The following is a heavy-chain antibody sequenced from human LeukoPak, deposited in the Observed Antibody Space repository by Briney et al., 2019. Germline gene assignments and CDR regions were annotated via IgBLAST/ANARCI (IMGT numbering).Heavy chain of an antibody. Sequence: GGSLRLSCAASGFTFSSYVMSWVRQAPGKGLEWVSGIYGSGTTYYADSVKGRFTISRDNSKNTVDLQMNSLRAEDTAVYYCAKESAYQFDYWARESWSPSPQ. J-gene: IGHJ4*02. CDR2: IYGSGTT. V-gene: IGHV3-23*01. CDR3: AKESAYQFDY. CDR1: GFTFSSYV.